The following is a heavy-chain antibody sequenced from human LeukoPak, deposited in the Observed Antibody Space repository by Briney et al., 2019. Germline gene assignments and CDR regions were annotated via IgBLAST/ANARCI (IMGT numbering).Heavy chain of an antibody. CDR1: GINFRNAW. Sequence: PGGSLRLSCVASGINFRNAWMTWVRQTPGKGLEWVGRIRDNSGGGTSDYGAPVKGRFSIWRDDSKNTLFLQMISLQTEDTAVYFCATEGLLYFGAFGAFDSWGQGTMVTVSS. V-gene: IGHV3-15*01. D-gene: IGHD3-10*01. CDR2: IRDNSGGGTS. CDR3: ATEGLLYFGAFGAFDS. J-gene: IGHJ3*01.